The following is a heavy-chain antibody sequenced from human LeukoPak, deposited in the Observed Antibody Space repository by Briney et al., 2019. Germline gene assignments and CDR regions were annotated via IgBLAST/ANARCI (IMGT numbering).Heavy chain of an antibody. Sequence: SETLSLTCTVSGGSISSSSYYWGWIRQPPGKGLEWIGSIYYSGSTYYNPSLKSRVTISVDTSKNQFSLKLSSVTAADTAVYYCARVGYGDYVVLDYWGQGTLVTVSS. D-gene: IGHD4-17*01. CDR2: IYYSGST. V-gene: IGHV4-39*01. J-gene: IGHJ4*02. CDR1: GGSISSSSYY. CDR3: ARVGYGDYVVLDY.